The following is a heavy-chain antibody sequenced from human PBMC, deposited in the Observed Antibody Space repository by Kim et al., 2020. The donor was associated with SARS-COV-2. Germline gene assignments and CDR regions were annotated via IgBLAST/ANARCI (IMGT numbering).Heavy chain of an antibody. V-gene: IGHV3-23*01. J-gene: IGHJ4*01. Sequence: GGSLRLSCAASGYTFSSYAMTWVRQAPGKGLEWVAAVSAAGLRTYYADSLKGRFTISRDNSKKTVNLQMNSLRPEDSAVYYCAKGQSGTRQERYSDYWG. CDR3: AKGQSGTRQERYSDY. CDR1: GYTFSSYA. D-gene: IGHD1-26*01. CDR2: VSAAGLRT.